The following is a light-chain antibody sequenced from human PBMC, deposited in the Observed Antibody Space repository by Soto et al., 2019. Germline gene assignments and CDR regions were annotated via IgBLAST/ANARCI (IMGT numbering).Light chain of an antibody. CDR3: SSFTGPTTLDV. CDR1: SSDVGGYNY. Sequence: QSVLTQPRSVSGSPGQSVTISCTGTSSDVGGYNYVSWYQKHPGKAPKLMIYGVSNRPSGISNRFSGSKSGNTAFLTISGLQPEDEADYYCSSFTGPTTLDVFGTGTKLTVL. CDR2: GVS. V-gene: IGLV2-14*03. J-gene: IGLJ1*01.